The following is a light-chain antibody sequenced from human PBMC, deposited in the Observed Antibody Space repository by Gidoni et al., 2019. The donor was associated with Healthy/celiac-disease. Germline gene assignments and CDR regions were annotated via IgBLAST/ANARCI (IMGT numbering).Light chain of an antibody. CDR1: QRVSSSY. Sequence: IVLTQSPGTLSLSPGESATLACSASQRVSSSYLAWYQQKPGQAPRLLIHGASSRATGVPDRFSGSGSGTDFTLTISRLQAEDLAVYYCQQYGSPTWTFGQGTKVEIK. J-gene: IGKJ1*01. CDR3: QQYGSPTWT. CDR2: GAS. V-gene: IGKV3-20*01.